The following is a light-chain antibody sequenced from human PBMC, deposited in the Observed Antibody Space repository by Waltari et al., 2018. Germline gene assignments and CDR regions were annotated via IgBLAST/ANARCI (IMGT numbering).Light chain of an antibody. Sequence: IVMTQSPDSLAVSLGERATINCKSSQSVLYSFSNKNYLSWYQQKPGQPPKLLIYCASTRESGVPGRFTGGGSGTDFTLTISSLQAEDVAVYSCYPHFVTPFTFGPGTRVDIQ. V-gene: IGKV4-1*01. CDR3: YPHFVTPFT. J-gene: IGKJ3*01. CDR1: QSVLYSFSNKNY. CDR2: CAS.